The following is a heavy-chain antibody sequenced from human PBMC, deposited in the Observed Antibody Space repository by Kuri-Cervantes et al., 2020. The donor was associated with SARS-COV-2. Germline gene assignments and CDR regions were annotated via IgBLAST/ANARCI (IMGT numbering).Heavy chain of an antibody. CDR3: ARHVIGFFGSGGHPFDY. Sequence: SETLSLTCAVYGGSFSGYYWSWIRQPPGKGLEWIGEINHSGSTNYNPSLKSRVTISVDTSKNQFSLKLSSVTAANTAVYYCARHVIGFFGSGGHPFDYWGQGTLVTVSS. CDR2: INHSGST. J-gene: IGHJ4*02. D-gene: IGHD2-15*01. CDR1: GGSFSGYY. V-gene: IGHV4-34*01.